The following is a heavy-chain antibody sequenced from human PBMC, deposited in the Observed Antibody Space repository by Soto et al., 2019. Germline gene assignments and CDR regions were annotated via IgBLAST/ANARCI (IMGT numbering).Heavy chain of an antibody. Sequence: EVQLVESGGGLVQPGRSLRLSCAASGFTFDDYAMHWVRQAPGKGLEWVSGISWNSGSIGYADSVKGRFTISRDNAKNSLYLQMNSLRTEDTALYYCAKTDLRYYYYAMDVWGQGTTVTVSS. CDR1: GFTFDDYA. D-gene: IGHD3-16*01. J-gene: IGHJ6*02. V-gene: IGHV3-9*01. CDR2: ISWNSGSI. CDR3: AKTDLRYYYYAMDV.